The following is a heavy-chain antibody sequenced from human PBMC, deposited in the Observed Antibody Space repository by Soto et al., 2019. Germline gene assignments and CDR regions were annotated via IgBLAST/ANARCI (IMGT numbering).Heavy chain of an antibody. V-gene: IGHV2-5*02. D-gene: IGHD1-26*01. J-gene: IGHJ4*02. Sequence: QITFKESGPTLVKPTQTLTLTCTFSGFSLATSGVGVGWIRQPPGKALEWLALIFWDDDKRYNPSLKSRLTITKDTSKNQVVLTMTNMDPVDTATYYRAHRQAGARFVDSWGQGTLVTVSS. CDR3: AHRQAGARFVDS. CDR2: IFWDDDK. CDR1: GFSLATSGVG.